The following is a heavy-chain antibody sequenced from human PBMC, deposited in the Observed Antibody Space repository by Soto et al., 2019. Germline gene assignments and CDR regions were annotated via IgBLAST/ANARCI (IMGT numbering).Heavy chain of an antibody. CDR2: MNPNSGNT. Sequence: ASVKVSCKASGYTFTSYDINWVRQATGQGLEWMGWMNPNSGNTGYAQKFQGRVTMTRNTSISTAYMELSSLRSEDTAVYYCARAGVLDDAFDIWGQGTMVTVSS. D-gene: IGHD2-8*01. V-gene: IGHV1-8*01. CDR3: ARAGVLDDAFDI. J-gene: IGHJ3*02. CDR1: GYTFTSYD.